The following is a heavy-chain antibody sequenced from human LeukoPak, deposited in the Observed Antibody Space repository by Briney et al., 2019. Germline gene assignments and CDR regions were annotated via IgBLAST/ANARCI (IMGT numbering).Heavy chain of an antibody. J-gene: IGHJ4*02. V-gene: IGHV7-4-1*02. CDR1: GYTFTSYA. CDR3: ARGQSIGYDSSGYKDY. D-gene: IGHD3-22*01. CDR2: INTNTGNP. Sequence: ASVKVSCKASGYTFTSYAMNWVRQAPGQGLEWMGWINTNTGNPTYAQAFTGRFVFSLDTSVSTAYLQISSLKAEDTAVYYCARGQSIGYDSSGYKDYWGQGTLVTVSS.